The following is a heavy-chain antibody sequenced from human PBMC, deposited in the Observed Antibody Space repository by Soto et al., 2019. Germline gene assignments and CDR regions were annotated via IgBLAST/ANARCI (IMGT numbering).Heavy chain of an antibody. CDR2: IYYSGST. J-gene: IGHJ5*02. Sequence: GGSISSYYWSWIRQPPGKGLEWIGYIYYSGSTNYNPSLKSRVTISVDTSKNQFSLKLSSVTAADTAVYYCARDLGMVRGVIMGNWFDPWGQGTLVTSPQ. CDR3: ARDLGMVRGVIMGNWFDP. V-gene: IGHV4-59*01. CDR1: GGSISSYY. D-gene: IGHD3-10*01.